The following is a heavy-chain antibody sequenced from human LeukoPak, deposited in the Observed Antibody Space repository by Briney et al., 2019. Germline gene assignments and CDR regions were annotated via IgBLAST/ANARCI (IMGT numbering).Heavy chain of an antibody. V-gene: IGHV4-59*01. CDR1: GGSISSYY. CDR3: ARSVEGSCSGTSCYYYYYYMDV. Sequence: SETLSLTCTVSGGSISSYYWSWIRQPPGKGLEWIGYIYYSGSTNYNPSLKSRVTISVDTSKNQFSLKLSSVTAADTAVYYCARSVEGSCSGTSCYYYYYYMDVWGKGTTVTVSS. J-gene: IGHJ6*03. D-gene: IGHD2-15*01. CDR2: IYYSGST.